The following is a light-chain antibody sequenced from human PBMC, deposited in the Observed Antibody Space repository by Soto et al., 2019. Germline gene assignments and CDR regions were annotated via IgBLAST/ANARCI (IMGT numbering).Light chain of an antibody. J-gene: IGLJ2*01. CDR3: QSYDSSVSGSV. CDR2: GNS. V-gene: IGLV1-40*01. CDR1: SSNIGAGYD. Sequence: QSVLTQPASVSGAPGQRGTISCTGSSSNIGAGYDVHWYQQLPGTAPKLLIYGNSNRRSGVPDRFSGSKSGTSASLAITGRQAEDEADYSCQSYDSSVSGSVFGGGAKLTAL.